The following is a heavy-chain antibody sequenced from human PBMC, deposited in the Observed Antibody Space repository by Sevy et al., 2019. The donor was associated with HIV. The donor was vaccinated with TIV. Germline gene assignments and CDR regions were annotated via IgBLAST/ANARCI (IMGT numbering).Heavy chain of an antibody. CDR1: GYTFISYA. CDR3: ATSYSSGNYYGY. V-gene: IGHV1-18*01. J-gene: IGHJ4*02. D-gene: IGHD3-10*01. CDR2: ISAYNGNT. Sequence: ASVKVSCKASGYTFISYAINWVGQAPGQGLEWMGWISAYNGNTNYAQKLQGRVTMTTDTSSSTAYMELRSLRSDDTAVYYCATSYSSGNYYGYWGQGTTVTVSS.